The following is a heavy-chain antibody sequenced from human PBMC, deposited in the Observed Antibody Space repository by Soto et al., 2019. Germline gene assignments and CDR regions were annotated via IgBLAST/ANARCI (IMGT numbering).Heavy chain of an antibody. CDR3: ARNGYRAAGTLYYGMDV. J-gene: IGHJ6*02. D-gene: IGHD6-13*01. CDR2: ISAYNGNT. CDR1: GYTFTSYS. V-gene: IGHV1-18*04. Sequence: GASVKVSCKASGYTFTSYSISWVRQAPGQGLEWMGWISAYNGNTNYAQKLQGRVTMTTDTSTSTAYMELRSLRSDDTAVYYCARNGYRAAGTLYYGMDVWGQGTTVTVSS.